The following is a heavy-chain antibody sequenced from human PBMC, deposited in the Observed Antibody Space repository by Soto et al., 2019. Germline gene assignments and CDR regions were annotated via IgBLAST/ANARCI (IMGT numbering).Heavy chain of an antibody. V-gene: IGHV4-59*08. CDR1: GGSFSGYY. J-gene: IGHJ5*02. Sequence: SETLSLTCAVYGGSFSGYYWSWVRQPPGKGLEWIGYIYYSGSTNYNPSLKSRVTISVDTSKNQFSLKLSSVTAADTAVYYCARATIVLVPAAMVSHWFDPWGQGTLVTVSS. CDR2: IYYSGST. D-gene: IGHD2-2*01. CDR3: ARATIVLVPAAMVSHWFDP.